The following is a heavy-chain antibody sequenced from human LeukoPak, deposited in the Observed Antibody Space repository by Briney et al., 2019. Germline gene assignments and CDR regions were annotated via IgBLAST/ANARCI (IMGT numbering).Heavy chain of an antibody. CDR1: GFTFSSYA. CDR3: ANSMELFLEWLLYLDY. Sequence: GGSLRLSCAASGFTFSSYAMSWVRQAPGKGLEWGSAISGSGGSTYYADSVKGRFTISRDNSKNTLYLQMNSLRAEDTAVYYCANSMELFLEWLLYLDYWGQGTLVTVSS. CDR2: ISGSGGST. D-gene: IGHD3-3*01. J-gene: IGHJ4*02. V-gene: IGHV3-23*01.